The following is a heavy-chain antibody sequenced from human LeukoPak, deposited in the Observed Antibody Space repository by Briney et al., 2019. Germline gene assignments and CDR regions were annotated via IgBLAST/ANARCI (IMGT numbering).Heavy chain of an antibody. D-gene: IGHD2-2*01. V-gene: IGHV3-23*01. CDR1: GFTFSSCV. J-gene: IGHJ4*02. Sequence: PGGSLRLSCAASGFTFSSCVMNWVRQAPGKGLEWVSTISGSGDSTYYADSVKGRFTISRDNSKNTLYLQMNSLRAEDTAVYYCARDSTVVVPAANPDYWGQGTLVTVSS. CDR2: ISGSGDST. CDR3: ARDSTVVVPAANPDY.